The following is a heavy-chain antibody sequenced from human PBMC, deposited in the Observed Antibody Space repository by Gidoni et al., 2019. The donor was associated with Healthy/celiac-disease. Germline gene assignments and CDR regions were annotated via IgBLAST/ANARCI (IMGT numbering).Heavy chain of an antibody. CDR1: GFTVSSNY. CDR3: ASSYYDFWSGYYGS. D-gene: IGHD3-3*01. Sequence: EVQLVESGGGLIQPGGSLRLSCAASGFTVSSNYMSWVRQAPGKGLELVSVIYSGGSTYYADSVKGRFTISRDNSKNTLYLQMNSLRAEDTAVYYCASSYYDFWSGYYGSWGQGTLVTVSS. V-gene: IGHV3-53*01. CDR2: IYSGGST. J-gene: IGHJ5*02.